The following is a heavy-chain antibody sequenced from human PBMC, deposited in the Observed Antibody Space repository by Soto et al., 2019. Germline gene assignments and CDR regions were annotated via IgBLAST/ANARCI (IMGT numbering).Heavy chain of an antibody. CDR3: ASLLMTPSPDY. CDR1: GFIFSSEW. V-gene: IGHV3-21*01. CDR2: ISSSSSSYI. Sequence: GGSLRLSCAASGFIFSSEWMDWVRQAPGKGLEWVSSISSSSSSYIYYADSVKGRFTISRDNAKNSLYLQMNSLRAEDTAVYYCASLLMTPSPDYWGQGTPVTVSS. J-gene: IGHJ4*02.